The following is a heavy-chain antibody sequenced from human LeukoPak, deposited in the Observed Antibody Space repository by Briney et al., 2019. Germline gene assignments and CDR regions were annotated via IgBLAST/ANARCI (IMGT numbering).Heavy chain of an antibody. CDR2: IIPIFGTA. Sequence: AASVKVSCKASGGTFSSYAISWVRQAPGQGLEWMGGIIPIFGTANYAQKFQGRVTITADESTSTAYMELSSLRSEDTAVYYCATIAAAGTGTDYWGQGTLVTVSS. J-gene: IGHJ4*02. CDR1: GGTFSSYA. D-gene: IGHD6-13*01. V-gene: IGHV1-69*13. CDR3: ATIAAAGTGTDY.